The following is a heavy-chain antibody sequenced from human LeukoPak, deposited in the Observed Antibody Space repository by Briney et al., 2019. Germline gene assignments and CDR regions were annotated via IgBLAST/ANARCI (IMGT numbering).Heavy chain of an antibody. Sequence: GRSLRLSCAASGFTFSSYGMHWVRQAPGKGLEWVAVISYDGSNKYYADSVKGRFTISRDNSKNTLYLQMNSLRAEDTAVYYCAKGVVTHYFDYWGQGTLVTVSS. CDR3: AKGVVTHYFDY. V-gene: IGHV3-30*18. J-gene: IGHJ4*02. D-gene: IGHD4-23*01. CDR1: GFTFSSYG. CDR2: ISYDGSNK.